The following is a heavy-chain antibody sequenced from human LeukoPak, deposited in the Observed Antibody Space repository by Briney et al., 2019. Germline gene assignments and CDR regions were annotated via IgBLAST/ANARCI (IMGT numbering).Heavy chain of an antibody. D-gene: IGHD6-19*01. CDR3: ARRTAVAGLFDY. Sequence: ASVKVSCKASGYTFTGYYMHWVRQAPGQGLEWMGWINPNSGGTNYAQKFQGRVTMTRDTSISTAYMELSRLRSDDTAVYYCARRTAVAGLFDYWGQGTLVTVSS. CDR2: INPNSGGT. CDR1: GYTFTGYY. J-gene: IGHJ4*02. V-gene: IGHV1-2*02.